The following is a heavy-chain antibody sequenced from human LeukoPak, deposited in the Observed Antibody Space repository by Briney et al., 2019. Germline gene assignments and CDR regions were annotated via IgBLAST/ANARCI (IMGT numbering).Heavy chain of an antibody. J-gene: IGHJ4*02. CDR3: AKDLYSGYDLAYYFDY. CDR1: GFTLSSYA. D-gene: IGHD5-12*01. CDR2: ISGSGGST. Sequence: PGGSLRLSCAASGFTLSSYAMSWVRQAPGKGLEWVSAISGSGGSTYYADSVKGRFTISRDNSKNTLYLQMNSLRAEDTAVYYRAKDLYSGYDLAYYFDYWGQGTLVTVSS. V-gene: IGHV3-23*01.